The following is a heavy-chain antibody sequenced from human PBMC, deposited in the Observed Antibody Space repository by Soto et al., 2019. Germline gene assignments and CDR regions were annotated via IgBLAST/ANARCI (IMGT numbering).Heavy chain of an antibody. CDR1: GGSISSGDYY. CDR2: IYYSGST. V-gene: IGHV4-30-4*02. Sequence: TSETLSLTCTVSGGSISSGDYYWSWIRQPPGKGLEWIGYIYYSGSTYYNPSLKSRVTISVDTSKNQFSLNLDSVTAADTAVYFCARDFAYFDSWGQGTLVTVSS. J-gene: IGHJ4*02. D-gene: IGHD3-3*01. CDR3: ARDFAYFDS.